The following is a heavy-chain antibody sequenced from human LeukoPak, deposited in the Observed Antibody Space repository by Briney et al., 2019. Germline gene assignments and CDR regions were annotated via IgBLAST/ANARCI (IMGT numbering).Heavy chain of an antibody. Sequence: SETLSLTCTVSGGSISSSGYCWGWVRHPPGKGLEWIGSICNGADIYYIPSLKSRITISADTSKNQFSLKLTSVTAADTAVYYCARETLYYDSSGYYYWGQGTLVTVSS. V-gene: IGHV4-39*07. J-gene: IGHJ4*02. CDR2: ICNGADI. CDR3: ARETLYYDSSGYYY. CDR1: GGSISSSGYC. D-gene: IGHD3-22*01.